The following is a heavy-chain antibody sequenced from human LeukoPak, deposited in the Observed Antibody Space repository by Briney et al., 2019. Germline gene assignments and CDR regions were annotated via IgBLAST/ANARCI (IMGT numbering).Heavy chain of an antibody. Sequence: GGSLRLSCVVSGFTYSRYWMTWFRQAPGKGLEWVANIKQDGSQKNYVDSVKGRFTISRDNAKKSLYLQMNSLRAEDTAVYYCGRENGGRAYYDSSGESYYYYYMDVWGKGTAVTVSS. CDR1: GFTYSRYW. J-gene: IGHJ6*03. CDR2: IKQDGSQK. D-gene: IGHD3-22*01. CDR3: GRENGGRAYYDSSGESYYYYYMDV. V-gene: IGHV3-7*03.